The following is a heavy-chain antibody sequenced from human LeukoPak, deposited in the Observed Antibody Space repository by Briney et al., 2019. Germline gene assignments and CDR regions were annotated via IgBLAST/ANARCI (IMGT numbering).Heavy chain of an antibody. Sequence: ASVKVSCKASGYTFTSYAISWVRQAPGQGLEWMGGIIPIFGTANYAQKFQGRVTITADESTSTAYMELSSLRSEDTAVYYCARVGRWYSSSSGPYYFDYWGQGTLVTVSS. CDR3: ARVGRWYSSSSGPYYFDY. J-gene: IGHJ4*02. V-gene: IGHV1-69*13. D-gene: IGHD6-6*01. CDR1: GYTFTSYA. CDR2: IIPIFGTA.